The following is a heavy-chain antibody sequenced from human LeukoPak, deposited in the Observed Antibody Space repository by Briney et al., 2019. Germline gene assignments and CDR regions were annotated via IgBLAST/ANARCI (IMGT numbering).Heavy chain of an antibody. CDR2: ISAYNGNT. V-gene: IGHV1-18*01. J-gene: IGHJ4*02. CDR1: GYTFTSYG. D-gene: IGHD5-12*01. CDR3: ARGAPMSSEATTPDY. Sequence: ASVKVSCKASGYTFTSYGISWVRQAPGQGLEWMGWISAYNGNTNYAQKLQGRVTMTTDTSTSTAYMEVRSLRSDDTAFYYCARGAPMSSEATTPDYWGQGTLVTVSS.